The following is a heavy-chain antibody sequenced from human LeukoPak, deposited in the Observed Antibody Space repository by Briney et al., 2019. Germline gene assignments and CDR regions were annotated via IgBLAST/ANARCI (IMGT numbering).Heavy chain of an antibody. Sequence: SVTVSCKASGGTFSSYAISWVRQAPGQGLEWMGGIIPIFGTANYAQKFQGRVTITADESTSTAYMELSSLRSEDTAVYYCARGRGDFWSGYYTTLGDDYGMDVWGQGTTVXVSS. CDR1: GGTFSSYA. J-gene: IGHJ6*02. D-gene: IGHD3-3*01. CDR3: ARGRGDFWSGYYTTLGDDYGMDV. CDR2: IIPIFGTA. V-gene: IGHV1-69*13.